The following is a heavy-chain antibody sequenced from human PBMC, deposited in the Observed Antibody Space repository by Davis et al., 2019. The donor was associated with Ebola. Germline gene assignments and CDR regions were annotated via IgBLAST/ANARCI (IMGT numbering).Heavy chain of an antibody. CDR1: GASIRSHY. V-gene: IGHV4-59*08. Sequence: SETLSLTCAVSGASIRSHYWSWIRQPPGKGLEWIGYIYYTGSSYYNPSLKSRVTMSVDTSKNQFSLNLSSVTAADTAIYYCARLSSSVAGLYWGQGILVTVFS. J-gene: IGHJ4*02. D-gene: IGHD6-19*01. CDR2: IYYTGSS. CDR3: ARLSSSVAGLY.